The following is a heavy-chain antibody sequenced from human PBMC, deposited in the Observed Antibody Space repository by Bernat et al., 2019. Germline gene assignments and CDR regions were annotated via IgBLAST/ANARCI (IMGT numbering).Heavy chain of an antibody. CDR3: SKAPGYSGYEFAFDI. V-gene: IGHV3-30*18. CDR1: VFTFRNYC. Sequence: RLSCAASVFTFRNYCMHWVRQAPGKGLECVAVISYDGSNTYYADSVKGLFTISRYNSKNTLYLKMSSLRAEDMAVYYCSKAPGYSGYEFAFDIWGKVT. D-gene: IGHD5-12*01. J-gene: IGHJ3*02. CDR2: ISYDGSNT.